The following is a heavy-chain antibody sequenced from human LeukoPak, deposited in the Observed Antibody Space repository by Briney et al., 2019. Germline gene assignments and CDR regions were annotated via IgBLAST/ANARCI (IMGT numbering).Heavy chain of an antibody. CDR2: IYYSGST. Sequence: SETLSLTCTVSGGSISSSSYCWGWIRQPPGKGLEWIGSIYYSGSTYYNPSLKSRVTISVDTSKNQFSLKLSSVTAADTAVYYCARVPTAGSNSNWFDPWGQGTLVTVSS. V-gene: IGHV4-39*07. D-gene: IGHD4-11*01. CDR1: GGSISSSSYC. CDR3: ARVPTAGSNSNWFDP. J-gene: IGHJ5*02.